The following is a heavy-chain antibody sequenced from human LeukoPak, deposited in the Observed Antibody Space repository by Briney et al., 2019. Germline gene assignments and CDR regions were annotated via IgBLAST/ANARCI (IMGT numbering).Heavy chain of an antibody. CDR2: IKQDGSEK. D-gene: IGHD3-10*01. V-gene: IGHV3-7*01. Sequence: TGGSLRLSCAASGLTFSSYWMSWVRQAPGKGLEWVANIKQDGSEKYYVDSVKGRFTISRDNAKNSLYLQMNSLRAEDTAVYYCASYYGSGSLDAFDIWGQGTMVTVSS. J-gene: IGHJ3*02. CDR1: GLTFSSYW. CDR3: ASYYGSGSLDAFDI.